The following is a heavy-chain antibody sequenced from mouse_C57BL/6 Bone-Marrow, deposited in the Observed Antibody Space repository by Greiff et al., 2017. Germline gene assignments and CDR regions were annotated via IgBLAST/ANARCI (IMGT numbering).Heavy chain of an antibody. Sequence: EVKLVESGAELVKPGASVKLSCTASGFNINDYYMHWVKQRTEQGLEWIGRIDPEDGETKYAPKFQGKATITADTSSNTAYLQLSSLTSEDTAVYYCAREFYYDGSRLSLDYWGQGTSVTVSS. CDR3: AREFYYDGSRLSLDY. J-gene: IGHJ4*01. CDR1: GFNINDYY. V-gene: IGHV14-2*01. D-gene: IGHD1-1*01. CDR2: IDPEDGET.